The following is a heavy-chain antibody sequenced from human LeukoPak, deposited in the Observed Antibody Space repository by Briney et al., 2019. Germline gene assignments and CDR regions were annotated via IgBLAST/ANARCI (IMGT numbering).Heavy chain of an antibody. CDR3: ARVRYYYDSSGYYDRYYFDY. CDR2: ISAYNGNT. V-gene: IGHV1-18*01. CDR1: GYTFTSYG. Sequence: ASVKVSCKASGYTFTSYGISWVRQAPGQGLEWMGWISAYNGNTNYAQKLQGRVTMTTDTSTSTAYMELSSLRSEDTAVYYCARVRYYYDSSGYYDRYYFDYWGQGTLATVSS. D-gene: IGHD3-22*01. J-gene: IGHJ4*02.